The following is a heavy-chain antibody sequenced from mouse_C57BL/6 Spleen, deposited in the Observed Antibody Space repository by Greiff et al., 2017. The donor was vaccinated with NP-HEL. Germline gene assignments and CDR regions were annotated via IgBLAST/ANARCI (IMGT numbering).Heavy chain of an antibody. V-gene: IGHV3-6*01. D-gene: IGHD2-5*01. CDR3: ANSTPFAY. J-gene: IGHJ3*01. CDR2: ISYDGSN. Sequence: ELGPGLVKPSQSLSLTCSVTGYSITSGYYWNWIRQFPGNKLEWMGYISYDGSNNYNPSLKNRISITRDTSKNQFFLKLNSVTTEDTATYYCANSTPFAYWGQGTLVTVSA. CDR1: GYSITSGYY.